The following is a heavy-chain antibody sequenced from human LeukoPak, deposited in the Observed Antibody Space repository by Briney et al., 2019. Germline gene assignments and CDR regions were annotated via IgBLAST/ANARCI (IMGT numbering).Heavy chain of an antibody. CDR1: GFTVRSNY. D-gene: IGHD4-17*01. J-gene: IGHJ4*02. V-gene: IGHV4-4*07. Sequence: LRLSCAASGFTVRSNYMSWIRQPAGKGLEWIGRIYTSGTTHYNPFLKSRVTMSVDTSKNQFSLKLSSVTAADTAVYYCARLSTVTTSFDYWGQGTLVTVSS. CDR2: IYTSGTT. CDR3: ARLSTVTTSFDY.